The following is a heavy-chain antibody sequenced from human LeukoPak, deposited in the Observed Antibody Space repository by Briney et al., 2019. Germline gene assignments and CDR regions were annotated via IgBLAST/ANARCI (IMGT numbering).Heavy chain of an antibody. Sequence: PSETLSLTCTVSGGSISSSSYYWGWIRQPPGKGLEWIGSIYYSGSTYYNPSLKSRVTISVDTSKNQFSLKLSSVTAADTAVYYCASLYGEQFDYWAREPWSPSPQ. J-gene: IGHJ4*02. CDR2: IYYSGST. V-gene: IGHV4-39*01. CDR3: ASLYGEQFDY. D-gene: IGHD1/OR15-1a*01. CDR1: GGSISSSSYY.